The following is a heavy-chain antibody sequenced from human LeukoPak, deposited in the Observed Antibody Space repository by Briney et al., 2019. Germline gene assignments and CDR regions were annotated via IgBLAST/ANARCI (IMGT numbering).Heavy chain of an antibody. CDR1: GYTFTGYY. CDR3: ARGFPYSSGWYGVDY. D-gene: IGHD6-19*01. Sequence: ASVKVSCKASGYTFTGYYMHWVRQAPGQGLEWMGWINPNSGGTNYAQKFQGRVTMTRDTSISTAYMELSRLRSDDTAVYYCARGFPYSSGWYGVDYWGQGTQVTVSS. J-gene: IGHJ4*02. V-gene: IGHV1-2*02. CDR2: INPNSGGT.